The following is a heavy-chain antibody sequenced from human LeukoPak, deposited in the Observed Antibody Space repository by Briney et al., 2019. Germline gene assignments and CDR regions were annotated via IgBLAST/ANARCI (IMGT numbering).Heavy chain of an antibody. V-gene: IGHV3-48*03. CDR1: GFIFSSYS. Sequence: GGSLRLSCAASGFIFSSYSMNWVRQAPGKGLEWVSYISSSGDTIYYADSVKGRFTISRDNAKNSLYLQMNSLRAEDTAVYYCARDNYDSSTPYYFDYWGQGTLVTVSS. J-gene: IGHJ4*02. CDR3: ARDNYDSSTPYYFDY. CDR2: ISSSGDTI. D-gene: IGHD3-22*01.